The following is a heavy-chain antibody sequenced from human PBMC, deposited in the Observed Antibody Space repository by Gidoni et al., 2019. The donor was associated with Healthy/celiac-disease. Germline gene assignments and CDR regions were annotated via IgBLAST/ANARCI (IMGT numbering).Heavy chain of an antibody. D-gene: IGHD3-10*01. Sequence: QVQLPQWGAGLLKPSETLSLTCAVYGGSFSGYYWSWIRQPPGKGLEWIGEINHSGSTNYNPSLKSRVTISGDTSKNQFSLKLSSVTAADTAVYYCARGRRITMVRGVIMGALDYWGQGTLVTVSS. CDR3: ARGRRITMVRGVIMGALDY. V-gene: IGHV4-34*01. CDR1: GGSFSGYY. J-gene: IGHJ4*02. CDR2: INHSGST.